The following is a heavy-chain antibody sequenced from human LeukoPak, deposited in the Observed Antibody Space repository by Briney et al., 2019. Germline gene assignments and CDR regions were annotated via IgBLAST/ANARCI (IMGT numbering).Heavy chain of an antibody. D-gene: IGHD3-3*01. CDR2: INPNSGGT. J-gene: IGHJ6*02. Sequence: GASVKFSCKASGYTFTGYYMHWVRQAPGQGLEWMGWINPNSGGTNYAQKFQGRVTMTRDTSISTAYMELSRLRSDDTAVYYCARTLLIRFYYYYGMDVWGQGTTVTVSS. V-gene: IGHV1-2*02. CDR3: ARTLLIRFYYYYGMDV. CDR1: GYTFTGYY.